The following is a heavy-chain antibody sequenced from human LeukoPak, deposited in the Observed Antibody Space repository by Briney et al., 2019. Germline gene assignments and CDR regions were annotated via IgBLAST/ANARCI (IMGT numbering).Heavy chain of an antibody. V-gene: IGHV4-34*01. Sequence: SETLSLTCAAYGGSLSGYYWAWIRQPPGKGLEWIGEINHSGDSNYNPSLKSRVSLSVDTSKNQYSLKVRFVTAADTAVYYCTRGRYGEYYFDYWGRGTLVTVSS. CDR3: TRGRYGEYYFDY. D-gene: IGHD3-9*01. CDR2: INHSGDS. CDR1: GGSLSGYY. J-gene: IGHJ4*02.